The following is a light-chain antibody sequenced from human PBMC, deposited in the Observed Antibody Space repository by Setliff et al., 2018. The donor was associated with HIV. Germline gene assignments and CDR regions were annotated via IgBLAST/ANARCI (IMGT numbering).Light chain of an antibody. CDR2: EVT. V-gene: IGLV2-23*02. Sequence: SALTQPASVSGSPGQSITISCTGNSSNVGKYDLVSWYRQYPDKAPQLTIYEVTKRPSGISKRFSGSKSGNAASLTISGLQPDDEADYYCCSYAGSTTFDVVGTGTKV. CDR1: SSNVGKYDL. CDR3: CSYAGSTTFDV. J-gene: IGLJ1*01.